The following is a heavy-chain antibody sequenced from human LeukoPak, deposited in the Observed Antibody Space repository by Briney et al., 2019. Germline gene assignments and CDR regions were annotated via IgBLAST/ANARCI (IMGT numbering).Heavy chain of an antibody. J-gene: IGHJ4*02. CDR3: AKDDGCSGGSCHLDY. Sequence: PGGSLRLSCAASGFTFSSYGMHWVRQAPGKGLEWVAVIWYDGSNKYYADSVKGRFTISRDNSKNTLYLQMNSLRAEDTAVYYCAKDDGCSGGSCHLDYWGQGTLVTVSS. D-gene: IGHD2-15*01. CDR1: GFTFSSYG. CDR2: IWYDGSNK. V-gene: IGHV3-33*06.